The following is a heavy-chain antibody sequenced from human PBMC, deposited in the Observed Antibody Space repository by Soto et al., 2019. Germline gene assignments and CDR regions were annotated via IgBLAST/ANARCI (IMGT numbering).Heavy chain of an antibody. D-gene: IGHD3-22*01. CDR1: GFTFSNAW. Sequence: GGSLRLSCAASGFTFSNAWMSWVRQAPGKGLEWVGRIKSKTDGGTTDYAAPVKGRFTISRDDSKNTLYLQMNSLKTEDTAVYYCTTSLTYYYDSSGYYRRITFDYWGQGTLVTVSS. J-gene: IGHJ4*02. V-gene: IGHV3-15*01. CDR3: TTSLTYYYDSSGYYRRITFDY. CDR2: IKSKTDGGTT.